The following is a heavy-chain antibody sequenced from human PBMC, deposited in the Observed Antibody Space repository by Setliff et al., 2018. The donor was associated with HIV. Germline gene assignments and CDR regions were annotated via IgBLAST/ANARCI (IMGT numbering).Heavy chain of an antibody. D-gene: IGHD1-26*01. Sequence: GGSLRLSCAASGFSFRTYAMSWVRLTPGKGLEWVSGITDSGSTTYYDDSVKGRFTVSRDNSKNTLYLQMNSLRAEDTAVYYCTRGSGSYHFDYWGREPWSPSPQ. J-gene: IGHJ4*02. V-gene: IGHV3-23*01. CDR3: TRGSGSYHFDY. CDR1: GFSFRTYA. CDR2: ITDSGSTT.